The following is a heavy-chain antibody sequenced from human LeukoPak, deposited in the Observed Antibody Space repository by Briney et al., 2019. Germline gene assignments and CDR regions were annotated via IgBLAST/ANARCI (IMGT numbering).Heavy chain of an antibody. Sequence: SETLSLTCAVYGGSFSGYYWNWIRQPPGEGLEWIGEINHSGSTNYNPSLKSRVTISVDTSKNQLSLKLSSVTAADTAVYYCARGSLRRSVDYWGQGTLVTVSS. V-gene: IGHV4-34*01. D-gene: IGHD6-25*01. CDR2: INHSGST. CDR1: GGSFSGYY. CDR3: ARGSLRRSVDY. J-gene: IGHJ4*02.